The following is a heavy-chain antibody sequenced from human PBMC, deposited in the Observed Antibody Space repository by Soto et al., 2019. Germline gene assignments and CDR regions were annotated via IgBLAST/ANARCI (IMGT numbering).Heavy chain of an antibody. CDR1: GGSISSSSYY. Sequence: SSETLSLTCTVSGGSISSSSYYWRWIRQPPGKGLEWIGYIYYSGSTNYNPSLKGRVTISVDTSKNQFSLKLSSVTAADTAVYYCARILYSSSPPRYYYYGMDVWGQGTTVTVSS. CDR2: IYYSGST. D-gene: IGHD6-6*01. J-gene: IGHJ6*02. V-gene: IGHV4-61*01. CDR3: ARILYSSSPPRYYYYGMDV.